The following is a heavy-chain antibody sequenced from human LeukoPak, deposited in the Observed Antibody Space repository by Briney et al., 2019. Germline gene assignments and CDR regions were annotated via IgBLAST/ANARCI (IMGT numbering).Heavy chain of an antibody. J-gene: IGHJ5*01. Sequence: SQTLSLTCAISGDSVSSDSAAWNWIRKSPSRGLKWLGRTYYRSKWYNDYSAFVKSRIIINPDTSKNQFSLQLNSVTPEDTAVYYCARAVAGTEGWFNSWGQGTLVTVSS. D-gene: IGHD1-1*01. CDR3: ARAVAGTEGWFNS. CDR2: TYYRSKWYN. CDR1: GDSVSSDSAA. V-gene: IGHV6-1*01.